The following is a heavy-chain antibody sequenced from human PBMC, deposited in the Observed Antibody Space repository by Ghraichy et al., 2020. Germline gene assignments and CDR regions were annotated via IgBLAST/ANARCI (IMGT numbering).Heavy chain of an antibody. J-gene: IGHJ6*03. Sequence: SETLSLTCTVSGGSISSGSYYWSWIRQPAGKGLEWIGRIYTSGSTNYNPSLKSRVTISVDTSKNQFSLKLSSVTAADTAVYYCARDAISSSWYNYYSYYMDVWGKGTTVTVSS. D-gene: IGHD6-13*01. V-gene: IGHV4-61*02. CDR1: GGSISSGSYY. CDR2: IYTSGST. CDR3: ARDAISSSWYNYYSYYMDV.